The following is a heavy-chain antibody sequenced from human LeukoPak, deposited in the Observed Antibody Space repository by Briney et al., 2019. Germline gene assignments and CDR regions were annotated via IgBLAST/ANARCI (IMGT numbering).Heavy chain of an antibody. J-gene: IGHJ4*02. Sequence: GRCLRLSCAASGFTFHDDAIHWVRQGPGQGLGWVSGISWNSGIRGYAESVKGRFTNSRDNSKNTLYLQMNSLRAEDTAVYYCAKRSAESSGYFDYWGQGTLVTVSS. CDR3: AKRSAESSGYFDY. V-gene: IGHV3-9*01. CDR1: GFTFHDDA. D-gene: IGHD6-19*01. CDR2: ISWNSGIR.